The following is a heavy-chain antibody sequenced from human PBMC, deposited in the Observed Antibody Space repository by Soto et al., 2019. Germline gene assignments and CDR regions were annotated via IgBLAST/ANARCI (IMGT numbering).Heavy chain of an antibody. CDR1: GDTFSSYT. J-gene: IGHJ6*02. D-gene: IGHD2-21*02. V-gene: IGHV1-69*08. CDR2: IIPILTTT. CDR3: ARRRYCGYDGYYNHYYGMDV. Sequence: QVQLVQSGAEVKKPGSSVKVSCRASGDTFSSYTVNWLRQAPGRGLEWMGRIIPILTTTDYAQNFRGRLPISADTSTNTLYMQLSSLRADDTAVYYCARRRYCGYDGYYNHYYGMDVWGQGTTVTVAS.